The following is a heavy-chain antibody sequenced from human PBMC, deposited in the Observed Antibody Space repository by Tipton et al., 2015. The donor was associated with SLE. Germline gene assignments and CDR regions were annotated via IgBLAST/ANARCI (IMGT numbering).Heavy chain of an antibody. D-gene: IGHD6-13*01. CDR3: ARDGIAAAGYFDY. CDR2: ISSSGSTI. V-gene: IGHV3-11*04. CDR1: GFTFSDYY. J-gene: IGHJ4*02. Sequence: AVSGFTFSDYYMSWIRQAPGKGLEWVSYISSSGSTIYYADSVKGRFTISRDNAKNSLYLQMNSLRAEDTAVYYCARDGIAAAGYFDYWGQGTLVTVSS.